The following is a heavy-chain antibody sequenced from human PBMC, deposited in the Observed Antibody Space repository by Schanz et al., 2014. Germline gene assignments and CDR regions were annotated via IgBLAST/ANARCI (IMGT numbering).Heavy chain of an antibody. D-gene: IGHD5-12*01. CDR3: ARKVVATIGGYYDN. CDR2: IFTDGRT. V-gene: IGHV3-66*02. Sequence: EVQLVESGGGLVKPGGSLRLSCAASGFAVDNYYMSCVRQAPGRGLEWVSIIFTDGRTYYADSVKGRFTISRDSSKNTLYLQMNSLRPEDTAVYYCARKVVATIGGYYDNWGQGTLVTVSS. J-gene: IGHJ4*02. CDR1: GFAVDNYY.